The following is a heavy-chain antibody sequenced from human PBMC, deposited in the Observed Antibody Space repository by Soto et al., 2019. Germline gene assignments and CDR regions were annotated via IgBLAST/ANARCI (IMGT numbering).Heavy chain of an antibody. Sequence: PSATLSLTCTVSGGSIISGGHYCDWVSQHPGKGLEGIGSSYYTGSTYYNPSLKSRVTISVDTSRNQFSLKLSSVTAADTAVYDCARSVNMIVVVGFDYLGQGTLVTVSS. D-gene: IGHD3-22*01. J-gene: IGHJ4*02. CDR2: SYYTGST. CDR1: GGSIISGGHY. V-gene: IGHV4-39*01. CDR3: ARSVNMIVVVGFDY.